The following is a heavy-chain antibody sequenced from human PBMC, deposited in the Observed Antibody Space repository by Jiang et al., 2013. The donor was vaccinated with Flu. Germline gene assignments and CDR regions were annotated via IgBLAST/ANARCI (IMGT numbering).Heavy chain of an antibody. D-gene: IGHD2-15*01. Sequence: YDMHWVRQATGKGLEWVSGIGTAGDTYYADSVKGRFTISRDNAKNSLYLRVNILTARDTAVYYCARGAYRGFDFWGQGTTVTVST. V-gene: IGHV3-13*01. CDR3: ARGAYRGFDF. J-gene: IGHJ3*01. CDR1: YD. CDR2: IGTAGDT.